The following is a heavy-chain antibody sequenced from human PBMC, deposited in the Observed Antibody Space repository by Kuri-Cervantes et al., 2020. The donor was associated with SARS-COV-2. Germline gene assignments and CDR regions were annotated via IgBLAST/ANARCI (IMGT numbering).Heavy chain of an antibody. CDR3: ARIDYSISIDY. J-gene: IGHJ4*02. CDR2: IKQDGSEK. D-gene: IGHD4-11*01. Sequence: GESLKISCSASGFTFSSYWMSWVRQAPGKGLEWVANIKQDGSEKYYVEAVKGRFTISRDNAKNTLYLQMNSLRAEDTAVYYCARIDYSISIDYWGQGTLVTVSS. V-gene: IGHV3-7*02. CDR1: GFTFSSYW.